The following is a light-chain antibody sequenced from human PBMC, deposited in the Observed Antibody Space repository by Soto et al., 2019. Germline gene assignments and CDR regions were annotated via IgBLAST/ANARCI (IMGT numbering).Light chain of an antibody. J-gene: IGKJ5*01. Sequence: VLTQSPGTLSLSPGERATLSCRASQIVSNNYLAWYQQQPGQAPRLLIYGASTRATGVPARFSGGGSGTEFTLTITSLQSEDFAVYSCQQYNNWPLPVGPGTRLEIK. CDR1: QIVSNN. V-gene: IGKV3D-15*01. CDR2: GAS. CDR3: QQYNNWPLP.